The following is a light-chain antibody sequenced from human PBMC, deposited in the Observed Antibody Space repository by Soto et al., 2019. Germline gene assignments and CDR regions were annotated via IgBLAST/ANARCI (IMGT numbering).Light chain of an antibody. J-gene: IGKJ4*01. CDR3: QQYNNWPLT. V-gene: IGKV3-15*01. CDR1: QSVSSN. CDR2: VAS. Sequence: EIVMTQSPATLSVSPGERATLSCRASQSVSSNLAWYQQKPGQTPRLLIYVASTRATGVPARFTGSGSGTEFTLTITSLQPEDFAIYYCQQYNNWPLTFGGGTQVEIK.